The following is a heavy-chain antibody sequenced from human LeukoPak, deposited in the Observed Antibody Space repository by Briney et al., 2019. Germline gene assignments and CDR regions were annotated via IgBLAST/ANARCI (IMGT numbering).Heavy chain of an antibody. CDR2: ISSSGSSI. V-gene: IGHV3-48*03. Sequence: GGSLRLSCAASGFTFSSYEMNWVRQAPGKGLEWVSYISSSGSSIYYEDSVKGRFTISRDNTENSLYLQMNSLRAEDTAVYYCAELGITMIGGVWGKGTTVTISS. D-gene: IGHD3-10*02. J-gene: IGHJ6*04. CDR1: GFTFSSYE. CDR3: AELGITMIGGV.